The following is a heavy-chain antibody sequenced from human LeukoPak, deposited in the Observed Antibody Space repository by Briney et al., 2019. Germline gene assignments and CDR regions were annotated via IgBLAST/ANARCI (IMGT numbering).Heavy chain of an antibody. CDR2: VYYGGNT. CDR3: ARQRADYFYYYLDV. V-gene: IGHV4-39*01. J-gene: IGHJ6*03. CDR1: GGSISSSSYY. Sequence: SETLSLTCTVSGGSISSSSYYWDWVRQPPGKGLEWIGNVYYGGNTFYNSSLESRVTISVDMSKNQFSLKLSSLTAADTAVYYCARQRADYFYYYLDVWGKGTSVTVSS.